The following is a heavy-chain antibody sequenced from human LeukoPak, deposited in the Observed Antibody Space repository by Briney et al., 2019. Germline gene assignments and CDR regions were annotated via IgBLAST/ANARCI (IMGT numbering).Heavy chain of an antibody. CDR2: ITSSGGHT. V-gene: IGHV3-11*03. CDR1: GFTFSDYY. J-gene: IGHJ4*02. CDR3: ARFSYGSGNYPYHFDY. Sequence: GGSLRLSCAASGFTFSDYYMSWIRQAPGKGLEWVSYITSSGGHTHSADSVRGRFTISRDNAKNSLYLQTNSLRAEDTAVYYCARFSYGSGNYPYHFDYWGQGTLVTVSS. D-gene: IGHD3-10*01.